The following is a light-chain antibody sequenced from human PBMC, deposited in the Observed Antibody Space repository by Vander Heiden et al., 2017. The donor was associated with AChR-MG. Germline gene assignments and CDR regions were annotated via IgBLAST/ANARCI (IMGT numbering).Light chain of an antibody. Sequence: DIQMTQSPSSLSASVGDTVSITCRASQNIINFLNWYQQKPGKAPKILIYGASSLLNEDPSRFSGSGSGTDFTLTITSLQPGDFATYFCQQTDMNPWTFGQGTKVEIK. V-gene: IGKV1-39*01. J-gene: IGKJ1*01. CDR3: QQTDMNPWT. CDR1: QNIINF. CDR2: GAS.